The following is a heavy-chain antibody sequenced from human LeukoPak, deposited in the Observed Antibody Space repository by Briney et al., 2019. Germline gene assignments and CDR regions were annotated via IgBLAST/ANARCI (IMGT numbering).Heavy chain of an antibody. V-gene: IGHV3-23*01. J-gene: IGHJ4*02. Sequence: PSETLTLTCTVSGGSVSSYYWSWIRQPPGKGLEWVSAISGSGGSTYYADSVKGRFTISRDNSKNTLYLQMNSLRPEDAAIYYCATIGDRRTGELYRIDYWGQGTLVTVSS. D-gene: IGHD7-27*01. CDR2: ISGSGGST. CDR1: GGSVSSYY. CDR3: ATIGDRRTGELYRIDY.